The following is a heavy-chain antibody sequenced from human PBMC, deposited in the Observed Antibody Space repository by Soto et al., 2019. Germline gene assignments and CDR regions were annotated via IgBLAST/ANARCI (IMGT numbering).Heavy chain of an antibody. J-gene: IGHJ5*02. CDR3: ASGEYSYGYYWFDP. Sequence: SETLSLTCTVSGGSISSGDYYWSWIRQPPGKGLEWIGYIYYSGSTYYNPSLKSRVTISVDTSKNQFSLKLSSVTAADTAVYYCASGEYSYGYYWFDPWGQGTLVTVSS. V-gene: IGHV4-30-4*01. D-gene: IGHD5-18*01. CDR1: GGSISSGDYY. CDR2: IYYSGST.